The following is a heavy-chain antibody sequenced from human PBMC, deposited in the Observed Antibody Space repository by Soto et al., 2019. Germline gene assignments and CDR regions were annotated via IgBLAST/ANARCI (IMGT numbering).Heavy chain of an antibody. J-gene: IGHJ6*02. CDR1: GFTCSDYY. V-gene: IGHV3-11*06. CDR3: ARTYCGGDCYPTPRYYGMDV. Sequence: GSLRLSCAASGFTCSDYYMSWIRHSPGKVLEWVSYISSSGSYTNYADSVKGRFTISRDNAKNSLYLQMNSLRAEDTAVYYCARTYCGGDCYPTPRYYGMDVWGQGTTVTVSS. CDR2: ISSSGSYT. D-gene: IGHD2-21*02.